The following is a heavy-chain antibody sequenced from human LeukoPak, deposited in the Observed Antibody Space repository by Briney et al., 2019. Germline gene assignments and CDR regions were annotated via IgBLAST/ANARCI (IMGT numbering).Heavy chain of an antibody. V-gene: IGHV4-39*01. Sequence: SETLSLTCSVSDGSISGDIYYWGWMRQPPGKGLEWIGSIHYSGSTYYSPSLKSRVTISVDTSKNQFSLRLSSVTAADTALYYCARSRSGTRWSISIDYWGQGTLVTVSS. D-gene: IGHD3-10*01. CDR1: DGSISGDIYY. CDR2: IHYSGST. CDR3: ARSRSGTRWSISIDY. J-gene: IGHJ4*02.